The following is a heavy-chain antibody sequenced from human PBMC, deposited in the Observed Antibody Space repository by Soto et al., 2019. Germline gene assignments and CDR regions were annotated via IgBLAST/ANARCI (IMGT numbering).Heavy chain of an antibody. CDR2: ISYDGSNK. Sequence: QVQLVESGGGVVQPGRSLRLSCAASGFTFSSYAMHWVRQAPGKGLEWVAVISYDGSNKYYADSVKGRFTISRDNSKNTLYLQMYSLRAEDTAVYYCAREGGGSSHFVYWGQGTLVTVSS. CDR1: GFTFSSYA. D-gene: IGHD2-15*01. V-gene: IGHV3-30-3*01. CDR3: AREGGGSSHFVY. J-gene: IGHJ4*02.